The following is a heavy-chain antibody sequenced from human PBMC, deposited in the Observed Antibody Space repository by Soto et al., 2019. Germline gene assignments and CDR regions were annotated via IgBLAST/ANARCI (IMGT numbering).Heavy chain of an antibody. V-gene: IGHV1-69*01. CDR3: ARRGVADSRGAFDI. D-gene: IGHD3-22*01. CDR2: AIPVYGST. J-gene: IGHJ3*02. Sequence: QVQLVQSGAEVKKPGTSVKVSCEVSGGTFSNYAITWVRQAPGQGLEWLGGAIPVYGSTYYAQKFQGRVTIIAGVSATTTLMELSSLRSDDTGVYYCARRGVADSRGAFDIWGQGTLVTVS. CDR1: GGTFSNYA.